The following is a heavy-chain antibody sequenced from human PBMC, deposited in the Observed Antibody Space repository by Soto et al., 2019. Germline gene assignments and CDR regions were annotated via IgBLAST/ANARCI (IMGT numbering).Heavy chain of an antibody. Sequence: SETLSLTCTVSGGSISSGGYYWSWIRQHPGKGLEWIGYIYYSGSTYYNPSLKSRVTISVDTSKNQFSLKLSSVTAADTAVYYCARGNRSGYYYAAYWGQGTPVTVSS. CDR2: IYYSGST. CDR3: ARGNRSGYYYAAY. CDR1: GGSISSGGYY. D-gene: IGHD3-22*01. V-gene: IGHV4-31*03. J-gene: IGHJ4*02.